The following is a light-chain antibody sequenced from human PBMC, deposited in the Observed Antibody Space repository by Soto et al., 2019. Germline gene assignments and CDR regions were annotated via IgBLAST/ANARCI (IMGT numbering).Light chain of an antibody. CDR2: GAS. J-gene: IGKJ5*01. CDR1: QSVSSNY. Sequence: EIVLTQSPGTLSLSPGESATLSCRASQSVSSNYLAWYQQKPGQAPRFLIYGASSRATGIPDRFSGSGSGTDFTLTISRLEPEDFAVYYCQQYGSSPPITFGQGTRLEIK. CDR3: QQYGSSPPIT. V-gene: IGKV3-20*01.